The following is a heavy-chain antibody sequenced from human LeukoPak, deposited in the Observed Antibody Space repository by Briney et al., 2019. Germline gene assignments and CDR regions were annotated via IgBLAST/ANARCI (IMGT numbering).Heavy chain of an antibody. CDR1: GFTLSSFW. J-gene: IGHJ4*02. Sequence: GGSLRLSCAASGFTLSSFWMHWVRQAPGKGLEWVANIKQDGSEKYYVDSVKGRFTISRDNAKNSLYLQMNSLRAEDTAVYYCARDPTLVRGATYFDYWGQGTLVTVSS. V-gene: IGHV3-7*01. CDR3: ARDPTLVRGATYFDY. D-gene: IGHD3-10*01. CDR2: IKQDGSEK.